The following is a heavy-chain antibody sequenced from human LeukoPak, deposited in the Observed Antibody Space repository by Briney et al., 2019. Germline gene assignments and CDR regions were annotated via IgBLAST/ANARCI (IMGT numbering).Heavy chain of an antibody. J-gene: IGHJ4*02. D-gene: IGHD3-22*01. CDR2: IWYDGSNK. CDR1: GFTFSSYW. Sequence: GGSLRLSCAASGFTFSSYWMSWVRQAPGKGLEWVAVIWYDGSNKYYADSVKGRFTISRDNSKNTLYLQMNSLRAEDTAVYYCARDHRNYYDSSGYFRLTDYWGQGTLVTVSS. V-gene: IGHV3-30-3*01. CDR3: ARDHRNYYDSSGYFRLTDY.